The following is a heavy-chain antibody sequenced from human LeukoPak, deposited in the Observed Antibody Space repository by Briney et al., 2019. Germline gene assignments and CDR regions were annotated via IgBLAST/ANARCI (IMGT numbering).Heavy chain of an antibody. CDR1: GYTFTSYG. CDR3: ARDPGQYYDILTGYYTPYYFDY. D-gene: IGHD3-9*01. Sequence: ASVKVSCKASGYTFTSYGISWVRQAPGQGLEWMGWISTYNADTDYAQKFQGRVTMTTETSTSTAYMELGSLISDDTAVYYCARDPGQYYDILTGYYTPYYFDYWGQGTLVTVSS. J-gene: IGHJ4*02. V-gene: IGHV1-18*01. CDR2: ISTYNADT.